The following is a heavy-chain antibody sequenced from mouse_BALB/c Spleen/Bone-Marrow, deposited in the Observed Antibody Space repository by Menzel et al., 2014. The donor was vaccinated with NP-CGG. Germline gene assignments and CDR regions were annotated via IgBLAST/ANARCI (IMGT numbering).Heavy chain of an antibody. CDR2: IDPANGNT. D-gene: IGHD1-1*01. J-gene: IGHJ3*01. CDR1: GFNFTDTY. CDR3: ASYYYSNDYDFAY. V-gene: IGHV14-3*02. Sequence: VQLQQSGAELVKPGASVKLSCKASGFNFTDTYMHWVKQRPEQGLEWIGRIDPANGNTKYNPKFKGKATITADTSSNTAFLQLSSLTSDYTAVYYSASYYYSNDYDFAYWGQGTLLTVS.